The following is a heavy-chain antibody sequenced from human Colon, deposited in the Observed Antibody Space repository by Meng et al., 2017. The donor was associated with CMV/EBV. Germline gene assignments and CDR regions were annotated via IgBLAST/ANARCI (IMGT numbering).Heavy chain of an antibody. J-gene: IGHJ6*02. CDR3: VRYENLQHGMDV. CDR1: GFTFNTFW. D-gene: IGHD1-1*01. CDR2: IKEDGRGQ. Sequence: LTCAASGFTFNTFWMTWVRQAPGKGLEWVANIKEDGRGQWYVDSVKGRFTISRDNARKSLYLQMNSLRAEDTAVYYCVRYENLQHGMDVWGQGTTVTVSS. V-gene: IGHV3-7*01.